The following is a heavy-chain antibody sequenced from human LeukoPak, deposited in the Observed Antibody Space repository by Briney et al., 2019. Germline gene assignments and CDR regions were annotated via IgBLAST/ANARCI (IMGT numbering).Heavy chain of an antibody. Sequence: PGGSLRLSCAASGFTFSSYWMSWVRQAPGKGLEWVANIKQDGSEKYYVDSVKGRFTISRDNAKNSLYLQMNSLRAEDTAVYYCARDARYCSSTSCSHPGYWGQGTLVTVSS. J-gene: IGHJ4*02. CDR1: GFTFSSYW. CDR3: ARDARYCSSTSCSHPGY. D-gene: IGHD2-2*01. V-gene: IGHV3-7*01. CDR2: IKQDGSEK.